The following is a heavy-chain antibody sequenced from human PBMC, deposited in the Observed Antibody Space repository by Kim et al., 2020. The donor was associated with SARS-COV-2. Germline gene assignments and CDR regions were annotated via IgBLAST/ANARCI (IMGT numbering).Heavy chain of an antibody. CDR3: ARNSGQDYYYYMDV. J-gene: IGHJ6*03. Sequence: YNPSLQSRVTMSVDTSKNQFSLTLSSVTAADTAVYFCARNSGQDYYYYMDVWGKGTTVTVSS. V-gene: IGHV4-28*01.